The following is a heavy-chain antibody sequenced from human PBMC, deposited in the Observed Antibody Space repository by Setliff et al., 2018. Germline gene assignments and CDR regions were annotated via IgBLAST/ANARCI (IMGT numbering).Heavy chain of an antibody. Sequence: SETLSLTCGVYGGSPSFFHWHWIRQSPGKGLEWIGQINYGGDTIYNPSFKSRVIVSEDTAKNHFSLTMTSVTAADTALYFCARGFPVTSYRSHYYMDVWGEGTTVTVSS. CDR2: INYGGDT. CDR3: ARGFPVTSYRSHYYMDV. D-gene: IGHD4-4*01. CDR1: GGSPSFFH. V-gene: IGHV4-34*01. J-gene: IGHJ6*03.